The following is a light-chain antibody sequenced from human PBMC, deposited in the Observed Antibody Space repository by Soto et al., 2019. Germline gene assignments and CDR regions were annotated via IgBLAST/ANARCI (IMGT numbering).Light chain of an antibody. CDR3: QQAKSLPFT. CDR1: QGLSSW. CDR2: GAS. J-gene: IGKJ3*01. V-gene: IGKV1-12*01. Sequence: DIQMTQSPSSVSASVGDRVTITCRASQGLSSWLAWYQQKPGKAPKLLIYGASRLQSGVPSRFSGSGSGTDFTLTINTLQPEDVATYYCQQAKSLPFTFGPGTKVESK.